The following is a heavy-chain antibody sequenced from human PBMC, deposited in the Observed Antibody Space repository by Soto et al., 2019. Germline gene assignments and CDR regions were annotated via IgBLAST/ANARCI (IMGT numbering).Heavy chain of an antibody. CDR2: IKQDGSGK. CDR1: GFTFSSYW. Sequence: EVQLVESGGDLVQPGGSLRLSCAASGFTFSSYWMSWVRQVPGKGLEWMANIKQDGSGKNYVDSVKGRFIISRDNAKNSLYLQMDSLRAEDTAVYYCARGACCNSDCHFYFDYWGQGTLVTVSS. CDR3: ARGACCNSDCHFYFDY. J-gene: IGHJ4*02. V-gene: IGHV3-7*01. D-gene: IGHD2-21*02.